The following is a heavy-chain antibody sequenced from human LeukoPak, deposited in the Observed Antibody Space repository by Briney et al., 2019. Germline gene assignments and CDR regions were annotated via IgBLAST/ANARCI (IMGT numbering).Heavy chain of an antibody. CDR1: GFTFTSFA. J-gene: IGHJ4*02. CDR2: IGADALTT. V-gene: IGHV3-23*01. CDR3: AKETSLTGAADN. D-gene: IGHD1-14*01. Sequence: PGGSLRLSCAASGFTFTSFAMSWVRQAPGKGLEWVAPIGADALTTRYADSVKGRFTISRDSSKNTLYLQMDSLRAEDTAIYYCAKETSLTGAADNWGQGTLVTVSS.